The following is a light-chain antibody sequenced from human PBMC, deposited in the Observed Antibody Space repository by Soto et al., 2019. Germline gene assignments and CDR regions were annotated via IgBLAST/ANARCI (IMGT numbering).Light chain of an antibody. J-gene: IGKJ1*01. CDR2: DAS. CDR1: QSISSY. CDR3: QQLTDWPPQWT. Sequence: EVVLTQSPDTLSLPPGERATLSCRASQSISSYLAWYQQKPGQAPRLLSYDASSRATGIPARFSDSGSGTDFTLTISSLEPEDFAVYYCQQLTDWPPQWTFGQGTKVDSK. V-gene: IGKV3-11*01.